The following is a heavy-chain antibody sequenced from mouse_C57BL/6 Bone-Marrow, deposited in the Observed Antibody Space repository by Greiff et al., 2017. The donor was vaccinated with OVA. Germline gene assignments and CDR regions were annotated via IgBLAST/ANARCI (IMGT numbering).Heavy chain of an antibody. CDR3: ARTFLYYYGSSPFAY. Sequence: VQLQQSGAELVRPGTSVKVSCKASGYAFTNYLIEWVKQRPGQGLEWIGVINPGSGGPNYNEKFKGKATLTADKSSSTAYMQLSSLTSEDSAVYFCARTFLYYYGSSPFAYGGQGTLVTVSA. D-gene: IGHD1-1*01. V-gene: IGHV1-54*01. CDR2: INPGSGGP. J-gene: IGHJ3*01. CDR1: GYAFTNYL.